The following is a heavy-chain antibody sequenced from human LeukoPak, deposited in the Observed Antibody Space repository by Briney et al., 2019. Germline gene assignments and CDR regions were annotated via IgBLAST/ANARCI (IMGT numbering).Heavy chain of an antibody. Sequence: SETLSLTCTVSGGSISDYYWSWIRQPPGKGLEWIAYIYYSGSTSYNPSLKSRVTISVDTSENQFSLKLRSVTAADTAVYYCARRGYFDNWGQGTLVTVSS. V-gene: IGHV4-59*01. CDR2: IYYSGST. CDR3: ARRGYFDN. CDR1: GGSISDYY. J-gene: IGHJ4*02.